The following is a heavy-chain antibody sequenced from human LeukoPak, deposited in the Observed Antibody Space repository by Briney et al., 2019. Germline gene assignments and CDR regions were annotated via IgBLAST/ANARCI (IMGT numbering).Heavy chain of an antibody. D-gene: IGHD6-13*01. CDR2: IYSSGST. J-gene: IGHJ5*02. CDR3: ARKGYSISWYSP. CDR1: GGSIRGYY. V-gene: IGHV4-59*12. Sequence: PSETLSLTCTVSGGSIRGYYWSWVRQPPGKGLEWIGYIYSSGSTNYNPSLKSRVTISVDTSKNQFSLKLSSVTAADTAVYYCARKGYSISWYSPWGQGTLVTVSS.